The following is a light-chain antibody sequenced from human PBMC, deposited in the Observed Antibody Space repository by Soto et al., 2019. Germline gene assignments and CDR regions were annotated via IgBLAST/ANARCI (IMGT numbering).Light chain of an antibody. J-gene: IGLJ1*01. Sequence: QSVLTQPPSASGTPGQRVTSSCSGSNSNIGGNTVNWYQQLPGAAPKLLMYSNDQRPSGVPDRFSGSKFGTTASLAISGLQSEDEADYHCATWDDSLNAAVFGAGTKVTVL. V-gene: IGLV1-44*01. CDR2: SND. CDR3: ATWDDSLNAAV. CDR1: NSNIGGNT.